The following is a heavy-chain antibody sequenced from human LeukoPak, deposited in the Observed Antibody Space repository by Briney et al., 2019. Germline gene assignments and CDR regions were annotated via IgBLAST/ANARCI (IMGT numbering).Heavy chain of an antibody. CDR2: IYTSGST. Sequence: PSQTLSLTCTVSGGSISSGSYYWSWIRQPAGKGPEWIGRIYTSGSTNYNPSLKSRVTISVDTSKNQFSLKLSSVTAADTAVYYCARAPKYYYDSSGYSYYYFDYWGQGTLVTVSS. J-gene: IGHJ4*02. CDR1: GGSISSGSYY. V-gene: IGHV4-61*02. CDR3: ARAPKYYYDSSGYSYYYFDY. D-gene: IGHD3-22*01.